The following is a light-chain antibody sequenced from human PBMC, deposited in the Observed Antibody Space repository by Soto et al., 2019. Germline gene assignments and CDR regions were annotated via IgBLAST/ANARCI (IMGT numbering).Light chain of an antibody. CDR3: QKYDIVLLI. J-gene: IGKJ4*01. V-gene: IGKV1-27*01. CDR2: AAS. Sequence: DIQMTQSPSSLSASVVDRVTITCRARQAIQNSVAWYQLKPGQCPQLLIYAASTLQSGVPSRFSGSGSGTDFTLTISSLQPEDVATYYCQKYDIVLLIFGGGTKVEVK. CDR1: QAIQNS.